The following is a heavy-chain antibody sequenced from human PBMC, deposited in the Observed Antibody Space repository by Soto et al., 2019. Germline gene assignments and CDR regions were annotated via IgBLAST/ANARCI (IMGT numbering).Heavy chain of an antibody. V-gene: IGHV4-39*01. CDR3: ARHDYDILTGAPSYYYYMDV. Sequence: PSETLSLTCTVSGGSISSSSYYWGWIRQPPGKGLEWIGSIYYSGSTYYKPYLKSRVTISVDTSKNQFYLKMSYVTAADTAVYYFARHDYDILTGAPSYYYYMDVWGKGTTVTVSS. CDR2: IYYSGST. D-gene: IGHD3-9*01. CDR1: GGSISSSSYY. J-gene: IGHJ6*03.